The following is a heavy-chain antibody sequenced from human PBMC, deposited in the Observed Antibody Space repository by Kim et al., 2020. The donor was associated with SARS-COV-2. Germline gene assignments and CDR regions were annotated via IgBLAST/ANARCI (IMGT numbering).Heavy chain of an antibody. J-gene: IGHJ4*02. CDR2: IYYSGST. D-gene: IGHD3-10*01. V-gene: IGHV4-31*03. CDR1: GGSISSGGYY. Sequence: SETLSLTCTVSGGSISSGGYYWSWIRQHPGKGLEWIGYIYYSGSTYYNPSLKSRVTISVDTSKNQFSLKLSSVTVADTAVYYCARVPPGRVRGVHYFDYWGQGTLVTVSS. CDR3: ARVPPGRVRGVHYFDY.